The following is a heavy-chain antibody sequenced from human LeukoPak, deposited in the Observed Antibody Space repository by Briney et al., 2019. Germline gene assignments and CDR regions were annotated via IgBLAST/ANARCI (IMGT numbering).Heavy chain of an antibody. D-gene: IGHD4/OR15-4a*01. CDR3: ARDKGAWLYHYYMDV. V-gene: IGHV1-18*01. Sequence: ASVKVSCKASGYTFTDYGVTWVRQAPGQGLEWVGWISTYNGHTKYAQNLQGGVTMTTDTSTSTAYMELRSLRYDDTAVYYCARDKGAWLYHYYMDVWGKGTTVTVSS. CDR1: GYTFTDYG. J-gene: IGHJ6*03. CDR2: ISTYNGHT.